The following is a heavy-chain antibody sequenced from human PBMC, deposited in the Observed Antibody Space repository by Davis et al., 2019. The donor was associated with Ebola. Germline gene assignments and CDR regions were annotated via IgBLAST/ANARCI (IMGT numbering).Heavy chain of an antibody. Sequence: SVKVSCKASGGTFSSYAISWVRQAPGQGLEWMGRIIPILGIANYAQKFQGRVTITADKSTSTAYMELSSLRSEDTAVYYCASGYCGGDCYAFDIWGQGTMVTVSS. V-gene: IGHV1-69*04. CDR2: IIPILGIA. D-gene: IGHD2-21*01. CDR3: ASGYCGGDCYAFDI. J-gene: IGHJ3*02. CDR1: GGTFSSYA.